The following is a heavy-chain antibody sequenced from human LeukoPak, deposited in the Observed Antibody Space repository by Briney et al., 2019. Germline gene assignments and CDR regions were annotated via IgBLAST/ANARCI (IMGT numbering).Heavy chain of an antibody. V-gene: IGHV3-64*04. CDR2: ISSNGGST. CDR1: GFTFSNYA. J-gene: IGHJ6*02. D-gene: IGHD3-3*01. CDR3: ARLFWNGYYPISFDHYYGMDV. Sequence: GGSLRLSCTASGFTFSNYAMHWVRQAPGKGLEYVAAISSNGGSTYYANSVKGRFTISRDNAKNSLSVQMTTLRAEDTAVYYCARLFWNGYYPISFDHYYGMDVWGQGTTVTVS.